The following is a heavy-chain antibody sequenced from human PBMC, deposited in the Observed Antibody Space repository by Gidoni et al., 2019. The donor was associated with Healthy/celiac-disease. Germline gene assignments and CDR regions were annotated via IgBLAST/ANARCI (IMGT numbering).Heavy chain of an antibody. CDR1: GFTFSNAW. D-gene: IGHD4-17*01. CDR3: TTDTPPGYGDYGLSGAFDI. CDR2: IKSKTDGGTT. Sequence: EVQLVEYGGGLVKPGGSLRLSCAASGFTFSNAWMNWVRQAPGKGLEWVGRIKSKTDGGTTDYAAPVKGRFTISRDDSKNTLYLQMNSLKTEDTAVYYCTTDTPPGYGDYGLSGAFDIWGQGTMVTVSS. J-gene: IGHJ3*02. V-gene: IGHV3-15*07.